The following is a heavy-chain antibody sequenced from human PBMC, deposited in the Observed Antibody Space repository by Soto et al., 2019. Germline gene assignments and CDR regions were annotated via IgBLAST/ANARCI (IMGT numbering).Heavy chain of an antibody. CDR3: ARDDGGTIFGVDVHYGMDV. CDR1: GGSISSSNW. J-gene: IGHJ6*02. V-gene: IGHV4-4*02. D-gene: IGHD3-3*01. CDR2: IYHSGST. Sequence: SETLSLTCAVSGGSISSSNWWSWVRQPPGKGLEWIGEIYHSGSTNYNPSLKSRVTISVDKSKNQFSLKLSSVTAADTAVYYCARDDGGTIFGVDVHYGMDVWGQGTTVTVSS.